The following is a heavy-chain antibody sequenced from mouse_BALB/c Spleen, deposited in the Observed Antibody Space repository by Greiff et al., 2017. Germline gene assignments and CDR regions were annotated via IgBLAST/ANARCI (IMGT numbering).Heavy chain of an antibody. V-gene: IGHV5-9-4*01. CDR3: ARAPYRYDGYYYAMDY. D-gene: IGHD2-14*01. J-gene: IGHJ4*01. CDR1: GFTFSSYA. Sequence: EVKLVESGGGLVKPGGSLKLSCAASGFTFSSYAMSWVRQSPEKRLEWVAEISSGGSYTYYPDTVTGRFTISRDNAKNTLYLEMSSLRSEDTAMYYCARAPYRYDGYYYAMDYWGQGTSVTVSS. CDR2: ISSGGSYT.